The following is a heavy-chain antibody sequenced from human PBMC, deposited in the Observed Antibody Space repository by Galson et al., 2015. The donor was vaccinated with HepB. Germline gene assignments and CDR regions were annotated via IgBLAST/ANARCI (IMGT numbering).Heavy chain of an antibody. D-gene: IGHD6-19*01. CDR1: GFTFSDYY. CDR2: ISSSGSTI. Sequence: SLRLSCAASGFTFSDYYMSWIRQAPGKGLEWVSYISSSGSTIYYADSVKGRFTISRDNAKNSLYLQMNSLRAEDTAVSYCARDPRNTYSSGWYDGHDYWGQGTLVTVSS. CDR3: ARDPRNTYSSGWYDGHDY. J-gene: IGHJ4*02. V-gene: IGHV3-11*01.